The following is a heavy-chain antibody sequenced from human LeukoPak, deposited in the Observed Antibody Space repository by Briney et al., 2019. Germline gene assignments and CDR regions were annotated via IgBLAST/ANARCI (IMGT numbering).Heavy chain of an antibody. J-gene: IGHJ4*02. Sequence: GGSLRLSCAASGFTFSSYAMSWVRQAPGKGLEWVSAISGSGGSTYYADSVKGRFTISRDNSKNTLYLQMNSLRAEDTAVYYCAKDSSHDSSGYDIGLWVQGTLVTVSS. V-gene: IGHV3-23*01. D-gene: IGHD3-22*01. CDR3: AKDSSHDSSGYDIGL. CDR1: GFTFSSYA. CDR2: ISGSGGST.